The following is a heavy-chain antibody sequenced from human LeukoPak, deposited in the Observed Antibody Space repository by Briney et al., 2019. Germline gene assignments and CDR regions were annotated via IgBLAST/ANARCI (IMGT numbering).Heavy chain of an antibody. CDR3: ARVAGRTGKFDP. CDR2: ISAYNGNT. D-gene: IGHD1-1*01. Sequence: ASVTVSCKASGYTFTSYGISWVRQAPGQGLEWMGWISAYNGNTNYAQKLQGRVTMTTDTSTSPAYMELRSLRSDDTAVYYCARVAGRTGKFDPWGQGTLVTVSS. CDR1: GYTFTSYG. V-gene: IGHV1-18*01. J-gene: IGHJ5*02.